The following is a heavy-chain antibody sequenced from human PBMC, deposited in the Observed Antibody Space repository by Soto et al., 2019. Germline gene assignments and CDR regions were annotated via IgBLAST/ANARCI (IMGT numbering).Heavy chain of an antibody. CDR3: ARAHYGDYGYGMDV. D-gene: IGHD4-17*01. CDR2: IYHSGST. V-gene: IGHV4-30-2*01. CDR1: GGSISSGGYS. J-gene: IGHJ6*02. Sequence: QLQLQESGSGLVKPSQTLSLTCAVSGGSISSGGYSWSWIRQPPGKGLEWIGYIYHSGSTYYNPSLKCRVTTSVARSKNQVSLKLSSVTAADTAVYYCARAHYGDYGYGMDVWGQGPTVTVSS.